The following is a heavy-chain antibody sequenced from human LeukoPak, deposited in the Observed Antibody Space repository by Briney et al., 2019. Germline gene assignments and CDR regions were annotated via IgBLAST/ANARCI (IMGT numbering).Heavy chain of an antibody. Sequence: SETLSLTCAVYGGSFSGYYWSWIRQPPGKGLEWIGEINHSGSTNYNPSLKSRVTISVDTSKNQFSLKLSSVIAADTAVYYCARDQGTPYYWGQGTLVTVSS. CDR3: ARDQGTPYY. CDR2: INHSGST. J-gene: IGHJ4*02. V-gene: IGHV4-34*01. CDR1: GGSFSGYY.